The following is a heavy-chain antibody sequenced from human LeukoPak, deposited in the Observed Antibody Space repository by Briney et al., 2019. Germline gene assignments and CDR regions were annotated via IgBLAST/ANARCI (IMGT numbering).Heavy chain of an antibody. CDR1: GGSISSYY. Sequence: PSETLSLTCTVSGGSISSYYWSWIRQPPGKGLEWIGYIYYSGSTNYNPSLKSRVTISVDTSKNQFSLKLSSVTAADTAVYYCARHIAAAGTVANLHNWFDPWGQGTLVTVSS. D-gene: IGHD6-13*01. J-gene: IGHJ5*02. V-gene: IGHV4-59*01. CDR2: IYYSGST. CDR3: ARHIAAAGTVANLHNWFDP.